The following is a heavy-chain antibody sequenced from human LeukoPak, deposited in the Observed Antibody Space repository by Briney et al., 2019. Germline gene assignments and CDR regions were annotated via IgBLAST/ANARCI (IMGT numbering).Heavy chain of an antibody. CDR2: IYSSGST. Sequence: PSETLSLTCTVSGGSINNYYWSWIRQAAGKGLEWIGRIYSSGSTKTNPSLKSRVTISVDTSKNQFSLKLSSVTAADTAVYYCARVVSDAFDIWGQGTMVTVSS. CDR1: GGSINNYY. V-gene: IGHV4-4*07. CDR3: ARVVSDAFDI. J-gene: IGHJ3*02.